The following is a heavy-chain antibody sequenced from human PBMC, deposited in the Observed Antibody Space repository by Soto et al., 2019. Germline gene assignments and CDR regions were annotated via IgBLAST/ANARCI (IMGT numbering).Heavy chain of an antibody. V-gene: IGHV3-23*01. Sequence: GGSLRLSCASSGFTFSSYAMILVRQAPGKGLEWVSAISGSGGSTYYADSVKGRFTISRDNSKNTLYLQMNSLRAEDTAVYYCAKDRPYCSSTSCPPYWYFDLWGRGTLVTVSS. CDR3: AKDRPYCSSTSCPPYWYFDL. CDR2: ISGSGGST. D-gene: IGHD2-2*01. J-gene: IGHJ2*01. CDR1: GFTFSSYA.